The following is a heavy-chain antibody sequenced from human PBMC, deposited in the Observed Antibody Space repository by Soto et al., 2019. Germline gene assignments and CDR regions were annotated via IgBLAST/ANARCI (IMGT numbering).Heavy chain of an antibody. J-gene: IGHJ4*02. Sequence: EVQLVESGGGLVQPGGSLRLSCAASGFTLSNYWMHWARQAPGKGLVWVSRISSDGSSTNYADSVKGRFTISRDNAKNTLHLQMNSLRAENTAVYYCARVPYCSSSSSYSYFDSGSQGTLVTVSS. CDR1: GFTLSNYW. D-gene: IGHD2-2*01. CDR3: ARVPYCSSSSSYSYFDS. CDR2: ISSDGSST. V-gene: IGHV3-74*01.